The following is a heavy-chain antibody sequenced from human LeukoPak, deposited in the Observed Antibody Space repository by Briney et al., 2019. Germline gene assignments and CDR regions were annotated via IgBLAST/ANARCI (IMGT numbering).Heavy chain of an antibody. Sequence: ASVKVSCKASGYTVTSDYMHWVRQAPGQGLEWMGLINPSDGSTTYTHRFQGRVTVTRDTSTSTVYMDLSSLKSEDTAVYYCTRAPRESSTMLDRWGQGILVTVSS. D-gene: IGHD6-13*01. CDR3: TRAPRESSTMLDR. J-gene: IGHJ5*02. CDR1: GYTVTSDY. CDR2: INPSDGST. V-gene: IGHV1-46*01.